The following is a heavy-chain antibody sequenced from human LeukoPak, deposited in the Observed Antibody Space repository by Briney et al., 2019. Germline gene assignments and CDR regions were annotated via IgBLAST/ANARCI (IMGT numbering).Heavy chain of an antibody. CDR1: GGSISNYY. D-gene: IGHD6-13*01. CDR3: ARGIAAAGTLRFDP. Sequence: SETLSLTCSVSGGSISNYYWSWIRQPPGKGLEWIGYIYYSGSTNYNPSLKSRVTISVDTSKNQFSLKLSSVTAADTAVYYCARGIAAAGTLRFDPWGQGTLVTVSS. J-gene: IGHJ5*02. CDR2: IYYSGST. V-gene: IGHV4-59*01.